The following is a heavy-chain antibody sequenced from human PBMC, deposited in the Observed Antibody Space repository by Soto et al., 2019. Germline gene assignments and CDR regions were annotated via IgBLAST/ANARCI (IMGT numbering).Heavy chain of an antibody. D-gene: IGHD4-4*01. Sequence: QVQLVQPGAEVKKPGYSVKVSCKASGGTFSSYAISWVRQAPGQGLEWMAGIIPIFGTANYAQKFQGRVTITADKSTSTAYMERSSLRSEDTAVYYCARKGLGYSNPYLFDYWGQGTLVTVS. V-gene: IGHV1-69*06. J-gene: IGHJ4*02. CDR2: IIPIFGTA. CDR3: ARKGLGYSNPYLFDY. CDR1: GGTFSSYA.